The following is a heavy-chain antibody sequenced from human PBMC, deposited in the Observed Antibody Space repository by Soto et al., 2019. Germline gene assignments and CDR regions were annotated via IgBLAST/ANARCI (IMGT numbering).Heavy chain of an antibody. CDR3: ERDQGGEFLKGSGMDV. CDR2: IYYSGET. V-gene: IGHV4-59*01. Sequence: QVQLQESGPGLVKPSETLSLTCTVSGDSISRYYWSWIRLSPGKGLEWIGYIYYSGETNYNPSVTSRVTISVDRTQNHFFLKLSSVTATDTAIYYCERDQGGEFLKGSGMDVWGQGTTVSLSS. CDR1: GDSISRYY. J-gene: IGHJ6*02. D-gene: IGHD3-10*01.